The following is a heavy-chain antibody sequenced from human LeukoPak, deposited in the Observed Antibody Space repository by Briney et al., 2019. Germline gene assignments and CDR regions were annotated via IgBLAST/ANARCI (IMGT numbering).Heavy chain of an antibody. Sequence: SETLSLTCGVYGGSFSGYYWSWIRQPPGKGLEWIGEINHGGSTNYNPSLKSRVTISVDTSMNQFSLRLSSVTAADTAAYYCARHRRDYVFYMDVWGKGTTVTISS. CDR2: INHGGST. V-gene: IGHV4-34*01. D-gene: IGHD3-16*01. CDR3: ARHRRDYVFYMDV. CDR1: GGSFSGYY. J-gene: IGHJ6*03.